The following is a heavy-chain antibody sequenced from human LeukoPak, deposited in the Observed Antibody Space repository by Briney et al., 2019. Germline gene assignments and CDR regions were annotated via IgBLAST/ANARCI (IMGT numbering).Heavy chain of an antibody. CDR2: IYTSGST. D-gene: IGHD6-25*01. CDR3: ASEGGSGPYYYFDY. J-gene: IGHJ4*02. Sequence: PSETLSLTCTVSGGSISSYYWSWIRQPARKGLEWIGRIYTSGSTNYNPSLKSRVTMSVDTSKNQFSLKLSSVTAADTAVYYCASEGGSGPYYYFDYWGQGTLVTVSS. V-gene: IGHV4-4*07. CDR1: GGSISSYY.